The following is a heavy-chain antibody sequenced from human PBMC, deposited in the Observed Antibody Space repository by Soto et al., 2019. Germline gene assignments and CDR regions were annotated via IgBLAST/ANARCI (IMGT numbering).Heavy chain of an antibody. J-gene: IGHJ3*02. D-gene: IGHD1-26*01. CDR2: IYSGGRH. Sequence: SETLSLTCTVSGSSISRGDYYWSWIRQPPGNGLEWIGYIYSGGRHYHNLSVLRRVTIPVDTSQHQYSLELSSVPSAGTGVYYCASYRVVGATVGFMFAFDKWGQGTM. CDR1: GSSISRGDYY. CDR3: ASYRVVGATVGFMFAFDK. V-gene: IGHV4-30-4*01.